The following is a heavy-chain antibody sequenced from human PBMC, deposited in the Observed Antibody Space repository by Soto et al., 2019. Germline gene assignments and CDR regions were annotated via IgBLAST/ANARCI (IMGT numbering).Heavy chain of an antibody. CDR1: GYTFTGYY. CDR3: ATAGSYYGEIDY. D-gene: IGHD1-26*01. CDR2: INPNSGGA. J-gene: IGHJ4*02. V-gene: IGHV1-2*02. Sequence: ASVKVSFKALGYTFTGYYIHWVRQAPGQGLEWMGWINPNSGGANYAQKFQGRVTMTRDTSISTAYMELSRLRSDDTAVYYCATAGSYYGEIDYWGQGTLVTVSS.